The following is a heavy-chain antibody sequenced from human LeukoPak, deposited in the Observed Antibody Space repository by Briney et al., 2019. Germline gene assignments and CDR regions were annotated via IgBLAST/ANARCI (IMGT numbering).Heavy chain of an antibody. Sequence: GGSLRLSCAASGFIVSSYWMHWVRQAPGKGLVWVSRINTDGSSTIYADSVKGRFTISRDNAKNTLYLQMNSLRVEDTAVYYCARGEEYLGQGRPFDIWGQGTMVTVSS. J-gene: IGHJ3*02. CDR3: ARGEEYLGQGRPFDI. CDR1: GFIVSSYW. V-gene: IGHV3-74*01. CDR2: INTDGSST. D-gene: IGHD3-16*01.